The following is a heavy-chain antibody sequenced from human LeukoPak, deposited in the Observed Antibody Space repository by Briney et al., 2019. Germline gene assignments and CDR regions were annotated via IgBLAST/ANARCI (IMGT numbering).Heavy chain of an antibody. V-gene: IGHV1-3*01. D-gene: IGHD2-15*01. CDR2: INAGNGNT. CDR3: ARLCSGGSCYYYFDY. Sequence: ASVKVSCKASGYTFTSYAMHWVRQAPGQRLEWMGWINAGNGNTKYSQKFQGRVTITRDTSASTAYMELSSLRSEDTAVYYCARLCSGGSCYYYFDYWGQGTLVTVSS. CDR1: GYTFTSYA. J-gene: IGHJ4*02.